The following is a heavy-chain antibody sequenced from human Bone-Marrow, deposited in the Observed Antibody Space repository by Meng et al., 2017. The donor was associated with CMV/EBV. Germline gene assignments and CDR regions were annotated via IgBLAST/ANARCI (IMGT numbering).Heavy chain of an antibody. CDR3: AHDGGAYYDFWSGYYTRYYYYGMAV. CDR2: IYWNDDK. J-gene: IGHJ6*02. CDR1: GFSLSTSGVG. D-gene: IGHD3-3*01. V-gene: IGHV2-5*01. Sequence: SGPTLVKPTQTLTLTCTFSGFSLSTSGVGVGWIRQPPGKALEWLALIYWNDDKRYSPSLKSRLTITKDTSKNQVVLTMTNMDPVDTATYYCAHDGGAYYDFWSGYYTRYYYYGMAVWGPGNTVNFSS.